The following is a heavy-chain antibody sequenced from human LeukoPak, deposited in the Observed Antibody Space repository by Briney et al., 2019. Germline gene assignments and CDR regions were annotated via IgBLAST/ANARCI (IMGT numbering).Heavy chain of an antibody. J-gene: IGHJ4*02. CDR3: ARDDALVATGSFDY. CDR2: ISAYNGNT. CDR1: GYTFTSYG. V-gene: IGHV1-18*01. D-gene: IGHD5-12*01. Sequence: EASVKVSCTASGYTFTSYGINWVRQAPGQGLERMGWISAYNGNTNYAQKLQGRVTMTTDTSTSTAYMELRSLRSDDTAVYYCARDDALVATGSFDYWGQGTLVTVSS.